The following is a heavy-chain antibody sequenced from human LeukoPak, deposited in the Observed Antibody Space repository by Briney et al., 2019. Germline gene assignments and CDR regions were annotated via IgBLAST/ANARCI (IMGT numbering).Heavy chain of an antibody. CDR3: AKDIAAAAGGYFDY. V-gene: IGHV3-11*01. D-gene: IGHD6-13*01. Sequence: GGSLRLSCAASGFTFSDYYMSWIRQAPGKGLEWVSYISSSGSTIYYADSVKGRFTISRDNAKNSLYLQMNSLRAEDTALYYCAKDIAAAAGGYFDYWGQGTLVTVSS. CDR2: ISSSGSTI. CDR1: GFTFSDYY. J-gene: IGHJ4*02.